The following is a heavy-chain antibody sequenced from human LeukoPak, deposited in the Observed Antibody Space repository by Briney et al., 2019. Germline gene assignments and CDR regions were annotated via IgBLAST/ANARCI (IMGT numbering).Heavy chain of an antibody. V-gene: IGHV3-23*01. CDR2: ISGSGGST. CDR3: ANRRDGRIVGYFDY. D-gene: IGHD5-24*01. J-gene: IGHJ4*02. Sequence: QSGGSLRLSCAASGFTFSSYAMSWVRQAPGKGLEWVSAISGSGGSTYYADSVKGRFTISRDNSKNTLYLQMNSLRAEDTAVYYCANRRDGRIVGYFDYWGQGTLVTVSS. CDR1: GFTFSSYA.